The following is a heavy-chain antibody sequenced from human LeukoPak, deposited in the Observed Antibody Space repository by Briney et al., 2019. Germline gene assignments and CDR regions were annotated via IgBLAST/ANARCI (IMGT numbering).Heavy chain of an antibody. D-gene: IGHD6-13*01. CDR3: ARQPGYSSSWNFDY. V-gene: IGHV4-34*01. CDR2: INHSGST. Sequence: SETLSLTCAVYGGSFSGYYWSWIRQPPGKGLEWIGEINHSGSTNYNPSLKSRVTMSVDTSKNQFSLKLSSVTAADTAVYYCARQPGYSSSWNFDYWGQGTLVTVSS. CDR1: GGSFSGYY. J-gene: IGHJ4*02.